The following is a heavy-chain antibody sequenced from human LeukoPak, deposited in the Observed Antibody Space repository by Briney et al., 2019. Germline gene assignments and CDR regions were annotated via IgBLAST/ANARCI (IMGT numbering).Heavy chain of an antibody. CDR2: IRYDGSEK. J-gene: IGHJ4*02. CDR3: AKGATTYSSGYYGLDY. Sequence: GGSLRLSCAASGFTFSRYGMHWVRQAPGKGLGWVAFIRYDGSEKYYVDSAKGRLTISRDNSKNTLYLQMNSLRAEDTAVYYCAKGATTYSSGYYGLDYWGQGTLVTVSS. CDR1: GFTFSRYG. V-gene: IGHV3-30*02. D-gene: IGHD3-22*01.